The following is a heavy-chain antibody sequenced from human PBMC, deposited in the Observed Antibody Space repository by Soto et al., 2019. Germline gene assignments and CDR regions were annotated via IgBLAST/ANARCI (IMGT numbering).Heavy chain of an antibody. CDR1: GFTFSSYW. J-gene: IGHJ5*02. CDR3: AKDEWPTPLEWFDP. V-gene: IGHV3-7*05. CDR2: IKQDGSEK. D-gene: IGHD3-3*01. Sequence: GGSLRLSCAASGFTFSSYWMSWVRQAPGKGLEWVANIKQDGSEKYYVDSVKGRFTISRDNAKNSLYLQMNSLRAEDTAVYYCAKDEWPTPLEWFDPWGQGTLVTVSS.